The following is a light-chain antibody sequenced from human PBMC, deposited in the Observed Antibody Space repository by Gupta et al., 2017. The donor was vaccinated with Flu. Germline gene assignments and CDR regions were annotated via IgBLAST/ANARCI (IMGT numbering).Light chain of an antibody. Sequence: QSALTQPASVSGSPGQSITISCTGISSDVGGYDDVSWYQQHPGKAPKLMIYDVTNRPSGASNRFSGSKSGNTASLTISGLQAEDEADYYCSAYITTTLDVAFGGGTKLTVL. CDR2: DVT. V-gene: IGLV2-14*03. CDR3: SAYITTTLDVA. J-gene: IGLJ2*01. CDR1: SSDVGGYDD.